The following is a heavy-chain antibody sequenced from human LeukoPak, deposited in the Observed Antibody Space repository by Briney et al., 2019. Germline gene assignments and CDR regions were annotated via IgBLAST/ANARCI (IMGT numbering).Heavy chain of an antibody. CDR1: GGSINNYY. CDR3: ARYYGGSYYYYMDV. J-gene: IGHJ6*03. CDR2: IYYSGST. D-gene: IGHD4-23*01. Sequence: PSETLSLTCTVSGGSINNYYWSWIRQPPGMGLEWIGYIYYSGSTNYNPSLKSRVTISVDTSKNQFSLKLSSVTAADTAVYYCARYYGGSYYYYMDVWGKGTTVTVSS. V-gene: IGHV4-59*01.